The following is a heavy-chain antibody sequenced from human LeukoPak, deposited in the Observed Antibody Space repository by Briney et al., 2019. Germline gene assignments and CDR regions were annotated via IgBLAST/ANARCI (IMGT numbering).Heavy chain of an antibody. D-gene: IGHD6-13*01. CDR3: ARGSSSWYFDY. J-gene: IGHJ4*02. Sequence: SETLSLTCTVSGGSVSDYYWGWIRQSPGKALEWIGYIYYTETSYNPSLKSRVTISADTSRDQFSLKLSSVTAADTAVYYCARGSSSWYFDYWGQGTLVTVSS. CDR1: GGSVSDYY. CDR2: IYYTET. V-gene: IGHV4-59*02.